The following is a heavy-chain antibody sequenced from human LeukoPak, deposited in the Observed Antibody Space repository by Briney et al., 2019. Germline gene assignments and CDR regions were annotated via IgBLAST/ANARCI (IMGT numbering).Heavy chain of an antibody. Sequence: ASVKVSCKASGGTFSSYAISWVRQAPGQGLEWMGRIIPILGIANYAQKFQGRVTITADKSTSTAYMELSSLRSEDTAVYYCARERRVDTAMVLVDYWGQGTLVTVSS. CDR2: IIPILGIA. J-gene: IGHJ4*02. CDR1: GGTFSSYA. V-gene: IGHV1-69*04. CDR3: ARERRVDTAMVLVDY. D-gene: IGHD5-18*01.